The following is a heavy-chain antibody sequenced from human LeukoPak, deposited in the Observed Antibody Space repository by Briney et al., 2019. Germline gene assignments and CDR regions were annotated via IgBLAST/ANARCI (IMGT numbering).Heavy chain of an antibody. CDR3: ASPKHQSYYFDSGGSFDY. J-gene: IGHJ4*02. CDR1: GGTFSSYA. V-gene: IGHV1-69*04. Sequence: SVKVSCKASGGTFSSYAISWVRQAPGQGLEWMGRIIPILGIANYAQKSQGRVTITADKSTSTAYMELSSLSSEDTAVYFCASPKHQSYYFDSGGSFDYWGQGTLVTVSS. D-gene: IGHD3-22*01. CDR2: IIPILGIA.